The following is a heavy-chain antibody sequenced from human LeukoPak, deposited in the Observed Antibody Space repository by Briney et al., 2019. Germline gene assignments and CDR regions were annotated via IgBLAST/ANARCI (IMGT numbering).Heavy chain of an antibody. D-gene: IGHD6-13*01. J-gene: IGHJ4*02. CDR1: GFIFSSYE. CDR2: ISSSGGTI. CDR3: ARASFSSSWSYFFDY. Sequence: GGSLRLSCEASGFIFSSYEMNWVRQAPGRGLEWVSYISSSGGTIFHADSVKGRFTISRDNAKNSVFLQISSLRVEDTAIYYCARASFSSSWSYFFDYRGQGTLVTVSS. V-gene: IGHV3-48*03.